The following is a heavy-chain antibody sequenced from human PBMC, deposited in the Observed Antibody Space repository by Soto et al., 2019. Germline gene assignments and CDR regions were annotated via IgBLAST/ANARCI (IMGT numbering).Heavy chain of an antibody. Sequence: ASVEVSCKACGYTFTGYDMHWVRHAPGQGLEWMGWINPNSGGTNYAQKFQGWVTMTRDTSISTAYMELSRLRSDDTAVYYCARGKYQLLLIRFWGQGTLVTVSS. CDR3: ARGKYQLLLIRF. D-gene: IGHD2-2*01. J-gene: IGHJ4*02. CDR1: GYTFTGYD. V-gene: IGHV1-2*04. CDR2: INPNSGGT.